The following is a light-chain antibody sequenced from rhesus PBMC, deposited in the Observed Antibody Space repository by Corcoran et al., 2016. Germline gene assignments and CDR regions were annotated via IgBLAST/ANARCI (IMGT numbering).Light chain of an antibody. Sequence: DIQMTQSPSSLSASVGDRVTITCRASENVNNYLNWYQQKPGKAPKLLIYKASTLQSGVPSRFSGSGSWTDYTFTFSSLQPEDVATYYCQHGYGTPLTFGGGTKVELK. CDR2: KAS. CDR3: QHGYGTPLT. J-gene: IGKJ4*01. CDR1: ENVNNY. V-gene: IGKV1-74*01.